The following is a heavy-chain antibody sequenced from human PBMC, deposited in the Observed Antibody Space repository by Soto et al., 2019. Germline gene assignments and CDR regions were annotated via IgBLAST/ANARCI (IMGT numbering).Heavy chain of an antibody. CDR2: ISGTASRT. D-gene: IGHD3-9*01. V-gene: IGHV3-23*01. Sequence: GESLKISCAGSGFTPTTTPLSWVRQAPGKGLEWLTSISGTASRTYYVDSVKGRFFISRDNSKNTVTLQMNNLTVDDTAVYYCATSFRYFDNWGQGTRVTVSS. CDR1: GFTPTTTP. CDR3: ATSFRYFDN. J-gene: IGHJ4*02.